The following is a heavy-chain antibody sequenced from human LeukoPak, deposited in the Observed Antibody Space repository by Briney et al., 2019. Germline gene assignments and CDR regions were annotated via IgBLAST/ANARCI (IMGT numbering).Heavy chain of an antibody. J-gene: IGHJ4*02. V-gene: IGHV3-7*01. Sequence: GGSLRLSCAASGFTFSRYWMSWVRQAPGKGLEWVANIKPDGGEKYYVDSVKGRFTISRDNSKNTLYLQMASLRDEDMGVYYCARVGPATAFDYWGQGTQVTVSS. CDR1: GFTFSRYW. CDR2: IKPDGGEK. CDR3: ARVGPATAFDY.